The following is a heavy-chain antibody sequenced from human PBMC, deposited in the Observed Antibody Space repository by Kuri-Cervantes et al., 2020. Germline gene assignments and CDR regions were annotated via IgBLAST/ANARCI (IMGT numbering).Heavy chain of an antibody. CDR2: IYYSGST. Sequence: SETLSLTCTVSGGSISSSSYYWGWIRQPPGKELEWIGSIYYSGSTYYNPSLKSRVTISVDTSKNQFSLKLSSVTAADTAVYYCASPLYLDLKAYRAFDIWGQGTMVTVSS. CDR3: ASPLYLDLKAYRAFDI. J-gene: IGHJ3*02. V-gene: IGHV4-39*01. D-gene: IGHD1-20*01. CDR1: GGSISSSSYY.